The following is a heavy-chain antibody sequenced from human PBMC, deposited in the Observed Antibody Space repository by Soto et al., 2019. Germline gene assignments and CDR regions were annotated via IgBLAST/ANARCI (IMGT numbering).Heavy chain of an antibody. CDR1: GDSFTTYW. V-gene: IGHV5-51*01. J-gene: IGHJ6*02. Sequence: GESLKISCKAAGDSFTTYWIGWVRQMPGKGREWMGIIYPGDSDTKYSPSLQGQVTISADTSISTAYLQWTSLKASDTAMYYCARSRRGAYSSGWYSPSGYYNYGIDVWGQGTKVTVSS. D-gene: IGHD6-19*01. CDR3: ARSRRGAYSSGWYSPSGYYNYGIDV. CDR2: IYPGDSDT.